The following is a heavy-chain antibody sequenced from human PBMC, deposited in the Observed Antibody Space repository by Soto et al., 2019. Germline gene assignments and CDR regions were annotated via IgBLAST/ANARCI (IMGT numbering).Heavy chain of an antibody. CDR3: ASSSGWYYSDY. J-gene: IGHJ4*02. V-gene: IGHV1-69*02. Sequence: GASVKVSCKASGGTFSSYTISWVRQAPGQGLEWMGRIIPILGIANYAQEFQGRVTITADKSTSTAYMELSSLRSEDTAVYYCASSSGWYYSDYWGQGTLVTVSS. CDR2: IIPILGIA. CDR1: GGTFSSYT. D-gene: IGHD6-19*01.